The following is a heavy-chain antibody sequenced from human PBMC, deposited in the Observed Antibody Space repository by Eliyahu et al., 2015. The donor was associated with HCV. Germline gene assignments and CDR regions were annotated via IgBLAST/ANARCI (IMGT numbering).Heavy chain of an antibody. D-gene: IGHD3-16*01. CDR1: GYSIISGYY. J-gene: IGHJ2*01. CDR2: IYHSGST. CDR3: ARGAFTANWYFDL. V-gene: IGHV4-38-2*01. Sequence: QVQLQELGPGLVKPSETLSLTCAVSGYSIISGYYWGWIRQPPGKGLEWIGSIYHSGSTYYNPSLKSRVTMSVDTSKNQFSLKLSSVTAADTAVYYCARGAFTANWYFDLWGRGTLVTVSS.